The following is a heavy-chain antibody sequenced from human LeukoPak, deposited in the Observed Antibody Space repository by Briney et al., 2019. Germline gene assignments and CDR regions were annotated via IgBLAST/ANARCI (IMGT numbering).Heavy chain of an antibody. CDR3: AKDMRRYCSGGSCYGFDY. D-gene: IGHD2-15*01. CDR1: GFTFDDYA. J-gene: IGHJ4*02. V-gene: IGHV3-9*01. CDR2: ISWNSGSI. Sequence: GGSLRLSCAASGFTFDDYAMHWVRHAPGKGLEWVSGISWNSGSIGYADSVKGRFTISRDNAKNSLYLQMNSLRAEDTALYYCAKDMRRYCSGGSCYGFDYWGQGTLVTVSS.